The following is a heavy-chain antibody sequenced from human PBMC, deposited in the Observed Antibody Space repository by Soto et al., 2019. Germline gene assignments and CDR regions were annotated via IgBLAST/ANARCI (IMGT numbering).Heavy chain of an antibody. D-gene: IGHD3-10*01. Sequence: GGSLRLSCAASGFTVSSNYMSWVRQAPGKGLEWVSVIYSGGSTYYADSVKGRFTISRYNSKNTLYLQMNSLRAEDTAVYYCARMNYYGSGSYYDYWGQGTLVTVSS. J-gene: IGHJ4*02. V-gene: IGHV3-53*01. CDR3: ARMNYYGSGSYYDY. CDR2: IYSGGST. CDR1: GFTVSSNY.